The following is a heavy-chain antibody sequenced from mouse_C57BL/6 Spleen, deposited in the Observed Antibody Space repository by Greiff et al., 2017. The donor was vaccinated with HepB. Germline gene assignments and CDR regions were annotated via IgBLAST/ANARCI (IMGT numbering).Heavy chain of an antibody. D-gene: IGHD2-12*01. CDR3: ARFARRRYFDV. CDR2: IDPSDSYT. CDR1: GYTFTSYW. J-gene: IGHJ1*03. V-gene: IGHV1-69*01. Sequence: QVQLQQPGAELVMPGASVKLSCKASGYTFTSYWMHWVKQRPGPGLEWIGEIDPSDSYTNYNQKFKGKSTLTVDKSSSTAYMQLSSLTSEDSAVYYCARFARRRYFDVWGTGTTVTVSS.